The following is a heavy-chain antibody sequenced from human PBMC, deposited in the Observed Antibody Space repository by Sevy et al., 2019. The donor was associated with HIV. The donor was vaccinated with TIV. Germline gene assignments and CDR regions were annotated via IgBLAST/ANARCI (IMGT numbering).Heavy chain of an antibody. CDR2: INESGIT. Sequence: SETLSLTCAVHDGSFSGYYWNWIRQLPGKGLEWIGEINESGITNYNPTLKSRVTISVDTSKKEFSLKLNSVNAAGTAVYFCARSPPVVVVPGAPSWFDPWGQGTLVTVSS. CDR3: ARSPPVVVVPGAPSWFDP. V-gene: IGHV4-34*01. J-gene: IGHJ5*02. CDR1: DGSFSGYY. D-gene: IGHD2-2*01.